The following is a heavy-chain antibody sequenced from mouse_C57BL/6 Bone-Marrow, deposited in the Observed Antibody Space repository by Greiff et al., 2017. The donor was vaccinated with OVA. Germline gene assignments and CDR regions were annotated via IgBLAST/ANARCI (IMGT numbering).Heavy chain of an antibody. CDR3: ARNYYYGSSPSYAMDY. D-gene: IGHD1-1*01. Sequence: DVQLVESGGGLVKPGGSLKLSCAASGFTFSDYGMHWVRQAPEKGLEWVAYISSGSSTIYYADTVKGRFTISRDNAKNTLFLQMTSLRSEDTAMYYCARNYYYGSSPSYAMDYWGQGTSVTVSS. CDR1: GFTFSDYG. V-gene: IGHV5-17*01. J-gene: IGHJ4*01. CDR2: ISSGSSTI.